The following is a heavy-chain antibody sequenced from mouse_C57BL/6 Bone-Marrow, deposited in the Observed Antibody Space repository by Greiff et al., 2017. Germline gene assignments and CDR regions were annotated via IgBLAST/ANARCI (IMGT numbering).Heavy chain of an antibody. CDR1: GYTFTSYW. V-gene: IGHV1-55*01. Sequence: QVQLQQPGAELVKPGASVKMSCKASGYTFTSYWITWVKQRPGQGLEWIGDIYPGSGSTNYNEKFKSKATLTVDTSSSTAYMQLSSLTSEDSAVYYCARRGLYDYDGLPYAMDYWGQGTSVTVSS. CDR2: IYPGSGST. D-gene: IGHD2-4*01. J-gene: IGHJ4*01. CDR3: ARRGLYDYDGLPYAMDY.